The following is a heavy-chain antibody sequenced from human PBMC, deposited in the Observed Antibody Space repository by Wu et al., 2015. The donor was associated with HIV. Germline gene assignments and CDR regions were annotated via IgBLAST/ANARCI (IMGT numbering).Heavy chain of an antibody. CDR1: GGTFSSYA. CDR2: IIPIFGTA. J-gene: IGHJ3*02. Sequence: QVQLVQSGAEVKKPGSSVKVSCKASGGTFSSYAISWVRQAPGQGLEWMGGIIPIFGTANYAQKFQGRVTITTDESTSTAYMELSSLRSEDTAVYYCASLLLDGYNRWALCCRGAFDIWGQGTMVTVSS. V-gene: IGHV1-69*01. CDR3: ASLLLDGYNRWALCCRGAFDI. D-gene: IGHD5-24*01.